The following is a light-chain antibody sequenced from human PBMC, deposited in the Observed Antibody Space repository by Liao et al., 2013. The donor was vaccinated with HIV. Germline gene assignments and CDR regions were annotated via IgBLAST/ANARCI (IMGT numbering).Light chain of an antibody. J-gene: IGLJ1*01. CDR3: QVWDSSSDHYV. CDR1: DIATKS. Sequence: SYELTQPPSVSVAPGETAKITCGGDDIATKSVHWYQQKAGQAPVLVISFDSDRPSGIPERFSGSNSGNTAILTISRVEAGDEADYYCQVWDSSSDHYVFGSGTKVTVL. V-gene: IGLV3-21*01. CDR2: FDS.